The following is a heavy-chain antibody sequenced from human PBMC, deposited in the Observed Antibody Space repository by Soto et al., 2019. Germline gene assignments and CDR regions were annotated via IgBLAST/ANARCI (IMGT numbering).Heavy chain of an antibody. V-gene: IGHV3-66*01. D-gene: IGHD6-13*01. J-gene: IGHJ4*02. CDR2: IYTRGDT. CDR1: GFTVSNHY. Sequence: GGSLRLSCAASGFTVSNHYMSWVRQAPGKGLEWVAIIYTRGDTYYTDSVKGRFTISRDNSKNTLHLQMNSLRADDTAIYYCARDPRIAAAGAPFDYWGQGTLVTVSS. CDR3: ARDPRIAAAGAPFDY.